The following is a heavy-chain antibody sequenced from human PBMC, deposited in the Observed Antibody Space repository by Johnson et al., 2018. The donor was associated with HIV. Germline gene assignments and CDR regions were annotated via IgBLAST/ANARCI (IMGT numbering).Heavy chain of an antibody. CDR2: ISGSGGST. D-gene: IGHD3-16*02. CDR1: GFTFSSYA. CDR3: AKEWDYVWGSYRYKPRDAFDI. V-gene: IGHV3-23*04. Sequence: VQLVESGGGVVRPGGSLRLSCAASGFTFSSYAMSWVRQAPGKGLEWVSAISGSGGSTYYADSVKGRFTISRDNAKNTLYLQMNSLRAEDTAVYYCAKEWDYVWGSYRYKPRDAFDIWGQGTMVTVSS. J-gene: IGHJ3*02.